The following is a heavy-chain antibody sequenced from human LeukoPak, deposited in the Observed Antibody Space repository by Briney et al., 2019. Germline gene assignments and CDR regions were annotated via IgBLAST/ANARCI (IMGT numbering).Heavy chain of an antibody. Sequence: SETLSLTCTVSGGSISSFYWSWIRQPAGKGLEWIGRIYTSGSTNYNPSLKSRVTMSVDTSKNQFSLKLSSVTAADTAVYYCARGDFWSGYHDYWGQGTLVTVSS. V-gene: IGHV4-4*07. D-gene: IGHD3-3*01. J-gene: IGHJ4*02. CDR1: GGSISSFY. CDR2: IYTSGST. CDR3: ARGDFWSGYHDY.